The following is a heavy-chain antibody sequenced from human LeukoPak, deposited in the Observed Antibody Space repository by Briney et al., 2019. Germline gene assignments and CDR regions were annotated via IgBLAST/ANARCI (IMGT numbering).Heavy chain of an antibody. CDR3: ARQGRTLVRGMADY. D-gene: IGHD3-10*01. V-gene: IGHV4-39*07. J-gene: IGHJ4*02. Sequence: SETLSLTCTVSGGSIATNTYFWGWIRRPPGEALEWIASVSNYGTTYYNPSLKSRVTISVDTSKNQFSLKVTSMTAADTAVYYCARQGRTLVRGMADYWGQGTLVGVSS. CDR2: VSNYGTT. CDR1: GGSIATNTYF.